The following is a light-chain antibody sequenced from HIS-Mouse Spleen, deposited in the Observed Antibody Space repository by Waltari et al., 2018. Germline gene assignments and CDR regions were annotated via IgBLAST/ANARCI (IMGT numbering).Light chain of an antibody. J-gene: IGLJ2*01. CDR3: QSADSSGTYVV. Sequence: SYELTQPPSVSVSPGQTARTTCSGDALPKQYASLYQQKPGQAPVLVIYKDSERPSGIPERFSGSSSGTTVTLTISGVQAEDEADYYCQSADSSGTYVVFGGGTKLTVL. V-gene: IGLV3-25*03. CDR1: ALPKQY. CDR2: KDS.